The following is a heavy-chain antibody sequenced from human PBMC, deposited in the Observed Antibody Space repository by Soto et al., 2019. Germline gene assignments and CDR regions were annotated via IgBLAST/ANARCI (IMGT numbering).Heavy chain of an antibody. Sequence: SETLSLTCTVSGGSISSSSYYWGWIRQPPGKGLEWIGSIYYSGNTYYNPSLKSRDTISVDTSKNQFSLRLSSVTAADTAVYYCARASSSSSAADYWGQGLQVTVSS. J-gene: IGHJ4*02. V-gene: IGHV4-39*01. CDR1: GGSISSSSYY. CDR2: IYYSGNT. D-gene: IGHD6-6*01. CDR3: ARASSSSSAADY.